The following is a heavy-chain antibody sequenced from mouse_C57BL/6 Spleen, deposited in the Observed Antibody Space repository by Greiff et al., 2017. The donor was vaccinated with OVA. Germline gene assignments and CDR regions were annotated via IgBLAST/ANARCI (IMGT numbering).Heavy chain of an antibody. Sequence: EVKLVESGGDLVKPGGSLKLSCAASGFTFSSYGMSWVRQTPDKRLEWVATISSGGSYTYYPDSVKGRFTISRDNSKNTLYLQMSSLKSEDTAMYDCARRAYDDDEGYAMDYWGQGTSVTVSS. D-gene: IGHD2-4*01. J-gene: IGHJ4*01. CDR3: ARRAYDDDEGYAMDY. CDR1: GFTFSSYG. CDR2: ISSGGSYT. V-gene: IGHV5-6*02.